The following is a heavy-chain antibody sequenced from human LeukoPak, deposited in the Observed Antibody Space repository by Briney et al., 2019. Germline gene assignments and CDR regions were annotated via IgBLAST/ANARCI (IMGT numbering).Heavy chain of an antibody. V-gene: IGHV1-46*03. CDR2: IRPD. Sequence: ASVKVSCKASGYTITSYCVHWVRQAPGQGLEWMGVIRPDSSAQTFRGRVTLTRDTSTSTVYTELSSLRSEDSAIYYCVSDYTAMFTGCDYWGQGTPVTVSS. CDR3: VSDYTAMFTGCDY. CDR1: GYTITSYC. J-gene: IGHJ4*02. D-gene: IGHD5-18*01.